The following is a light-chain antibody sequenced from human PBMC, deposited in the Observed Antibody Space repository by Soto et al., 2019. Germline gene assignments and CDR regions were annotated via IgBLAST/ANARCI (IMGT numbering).Light chain of an antibody. CDR3: CSYAGSSTYV. Sequence: QSALTQPDSVSGSPGQSITISCTGTSSDVGSYNLVSWYQQHPGKAPKLMIYEGSKRPSGVSNRFSGSKSGNTASLTISGLQAEDEGDYYCCSYAGSSTYVFGTGTKLTVL. CDR2: EGS. V-gene: IGLV2-23*01. J-gene: IGLJ1*01. CDR1: SSDVGSYNL.